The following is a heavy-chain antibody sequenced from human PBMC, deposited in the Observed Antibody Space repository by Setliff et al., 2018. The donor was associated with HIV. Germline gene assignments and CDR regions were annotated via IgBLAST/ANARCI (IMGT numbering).Heavy chain of an antibody. CDR1: GGTFSSYG. D-gene: IGHD3-10*01. CDR3: AGPRGDEAFDI. V-gene: IGHV1-69*10. Sequence: ASVKVSCKASGGTFSSYGINWVRQAPGQGLEWMGQFIPILDITNYAQKFQGRVTITADKSTNIMYMEMTSLTSEDTAVYYCAGPRGDEAFDIWGQGTMVTVSS. J-gene: IGHJ3*02. CDR2: FIPILDIT.